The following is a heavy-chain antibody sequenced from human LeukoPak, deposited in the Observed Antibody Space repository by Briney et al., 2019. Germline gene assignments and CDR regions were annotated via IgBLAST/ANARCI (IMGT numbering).Heavy chain of an antibody. CDR3: AKDLAGGNVPDS. Sequence: GGSLRLSCVGSGFTFSDYGMHWVRQAPGKGLEWVALMSFDGSDKYFADSVKGRFTISRDNSKNTLYLHMSNLRAEDTALYYCAKDLAGGNVPDSWGQGTLVTVYS. CDR1: GFTFSDYG. D-gene: IGHD2-8*02. V-gene: IGHV3-30*18. J-gene: IGHJ4*02. CDR2: MSFDGSDK.